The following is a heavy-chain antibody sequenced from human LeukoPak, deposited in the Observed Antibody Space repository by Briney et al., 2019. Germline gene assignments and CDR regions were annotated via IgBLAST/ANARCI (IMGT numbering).Heavy chain of an antibody. CDR3: ARDRETRGFDY. CDR2: IYHSGST. CDR1: GYSISSGYY. D-gene: IGHD5-24*01. V-gene: IGHV4-38-2*02. Sequence: SETLSLTCAVSGYSISSGYYSGWIRQPPGKGLEWIGSIYHSGSTYYNPSLKSRVTISVDTSKNQFSLKLSSVTAADTAVYYCARDRETRGFDYWGQGTLVTVSS. J-gene: IGHJ4*02.